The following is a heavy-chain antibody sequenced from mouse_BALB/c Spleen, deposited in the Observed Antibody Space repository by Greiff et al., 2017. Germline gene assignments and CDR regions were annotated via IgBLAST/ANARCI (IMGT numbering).Heavy chain of an antibody. CDR1: GFTFSSYG. V-gene: IGHV5-6-3*01. CDR3: ARDWGVY. J-gene: IGHJ3*01. Sequence: EVKLVESGGGLVQPGGSLKLSCAASGFTFSSYGMSWVRQTPDKRLELVANINSNGGSTYYPDSVKGRFTISRDNAKNTLYLQMSSLKSEDTAMYYCARDWGVYWGQGTLVTVSA. CDR2: INSNGGST.